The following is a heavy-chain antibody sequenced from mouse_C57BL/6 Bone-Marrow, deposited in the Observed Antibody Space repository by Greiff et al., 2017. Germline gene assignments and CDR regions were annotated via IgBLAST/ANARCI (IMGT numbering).Heavy chain of an antibody. CDR1: GYTFTSYW. Sequence: QVQLQQPGAELVMPGASVKLSCKASGYTFTSYWMHWVKQRPGQGLEWIGEIDPSDSYTNYSQKFKGKSTLTVDKSSSTAYMQLSSLTSEDSAVYYCARDYSNYWYYFDYWGQGTTLTVSS. V-gene: IGHV1-69*01. CDR3: ARDYSNYWYYFDY. J-gene: IGHJ2*01. D-gene: IGHD2-5*01. CDR2: IDPSDSYT.